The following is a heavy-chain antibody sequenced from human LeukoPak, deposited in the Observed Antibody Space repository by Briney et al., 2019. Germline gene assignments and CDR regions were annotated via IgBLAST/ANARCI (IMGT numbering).Heavy chain of an antibody. D-gene: IGHD6-19*01. J-gene: IGHJ3*01. V-gene: IGHV3-23*01. CDR1: GLSFNKDV. CDR3: AKRIDLAAVPEAAMHQAFDV. CDR2: VSPGGVSP. Sequence: GGSLRLSCVVSGLSFNKDVMSWFRQAPGKGLEWVPSVSPGGVSPNHADSVKGRFTVSRDDSLNTLYLQMNSLRVDDTAVYYCAKRIDLAAVPEAAMHQAFDVWGQGTMVTVSS.